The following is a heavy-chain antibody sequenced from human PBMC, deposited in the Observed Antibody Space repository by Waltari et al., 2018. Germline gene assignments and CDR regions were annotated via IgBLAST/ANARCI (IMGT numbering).Heavy chain of an antibody. J-gene: IGHJ6*02. D-gene: IGHD2-2*01. CDR1: GGSFSGYY. CDR3: ASSLYCSSTSCSGPYYYGMDV. Sequence: QVQLQQWGAGLLKPSETLSLTCAVYGGSFSGYYWSWIRQPPGKGLEWIGEINHSGSTNYNPSLKSRVTISVDTSKNQFSLKLSSVTAADTAVYYCASSLYCSSTSCSGPYYYGMDVWGQGTTVTVSS. V-gene: IGHV4-34*01. CDR2: INHSGST.